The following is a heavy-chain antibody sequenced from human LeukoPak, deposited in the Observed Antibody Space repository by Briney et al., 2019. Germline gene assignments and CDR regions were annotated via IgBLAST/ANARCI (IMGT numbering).Heavy chain of an antibody. CDR1: GFTFTNFW. CDR3: AGRDSARNPWAY. CDR2: IRPDGSEQ. Sequence: GGSLRLSCAASGFTFTNFWMNWIRRAPGRGLEWVANIRPDGSEQFYVDSVKGRFTISRDNAKNSVYLQMNSLRADDTVVYYCAGRDSARNPWAYWGQGTLVTVST. V-gene: IGHV3-7*01. J-gene: IGHJ4*02. D-gene: IGHD4-11*01.